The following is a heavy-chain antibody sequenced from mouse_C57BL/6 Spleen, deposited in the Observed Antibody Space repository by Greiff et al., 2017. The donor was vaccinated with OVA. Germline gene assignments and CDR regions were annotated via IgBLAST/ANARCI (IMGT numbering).Heavy chain of an antibody. J-gene: IGHJ3*01. CDR3: ARGVDYYGSHAWFAY. CDR2: INPYNGGT. CDR1: GYTFTDYY. D-gene: IGHD1-1*01. V-gene: IGHV1-19*01. Sequence: EVQLQQSGPVLVKPGASVKMSCKASGYTFTDYYMNWVKQSHGKSLEWIGVINPYNGGTSYNQKFKGKATLTVDQSSSTAYMELNSLTSEDSAVYYGARGVDYYGSHAWFAYWGKGTLVTVSA.